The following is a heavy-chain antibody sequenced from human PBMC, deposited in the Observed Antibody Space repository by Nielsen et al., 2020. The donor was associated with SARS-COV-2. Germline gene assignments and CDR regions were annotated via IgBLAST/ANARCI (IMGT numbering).Heavy chain of an antibody. CDR2: ISGSGGST. Sequence: ETLSLTCTVSGGSISSSSYYWGWIRQAPGKGLEWVSGISGSGGSTYYADSVKGRFTVSRDNSKNTLYLQMNSLRSDDTAVYYCARASGGPYPDIWGQGTMVTVSS. CDR3: ARASGGPYPDI. V-gene: IGHV3-23*01. J-gene: IGHJ3*02. CDR1: GGSISSSSYY. D-gene: IGHD2-15*01.